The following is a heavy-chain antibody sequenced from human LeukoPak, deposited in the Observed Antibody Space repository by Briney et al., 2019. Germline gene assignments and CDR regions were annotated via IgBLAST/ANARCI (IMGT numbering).Heavy chain of an antibody. Sequence: ASVKVSCKASGYTFIVYCIHWVRQAPGQGLEWVGWMKPSSGGTNYAQKFQGRVTMTRDTSINTAYMELSRLRCDDTGVYYCARDLMVRGPMDVWGKGTTVTVSS. J-gene: IGHJ6*03. CDR3: ARDLMVRGPMDV. D-gene: IGHD3-10*01. V-gene: IGHV1-2*02. CDR2: MKPSSGGT. CDR1: GYTFIVYC.